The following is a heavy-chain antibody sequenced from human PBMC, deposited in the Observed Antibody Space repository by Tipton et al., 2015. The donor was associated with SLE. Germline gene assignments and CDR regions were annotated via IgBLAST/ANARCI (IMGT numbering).Heavy chain of an antibody. CDR2: ISYDGSNK. D-gene: IGHD3-3*01. J-gene: IGHJ4*02. Sequence: RSLRLSCAASGFTFSSYAMHWVRQAPGKGLEWVAVISYDGSNKYYADSVKGRFTISRDNSKNTLYLQMNSLRAEDTAVYYCARPAEYDFWSAHWDYWGQGTLVTVSS. CDR3: ARPAEYDFWSAHWDY. CDR1: GFTFSSYA. V-gene: IGHV3-30-3*01.